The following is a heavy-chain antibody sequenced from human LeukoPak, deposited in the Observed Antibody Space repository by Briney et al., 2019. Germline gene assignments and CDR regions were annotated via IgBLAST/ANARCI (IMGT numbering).Heavy chain of an antibody. V-gene: IGHV3-30*18. Sequence: PGGSLRLSCAASGFTFSSYGMHWVRQAPGKGLEWVAVISYDGSNKCYADSVKGRFTIPRDNSKNTLYLQMNSLRAEDTAVYYCAKERRIQLWYFDYWGQGTLVTVSS. D-gene: IGHD5-18*01. CDR2: ISYDGSNK. J-gene: IGHJ4*02. CDR1: GFTFSSYG. CDR3: AKERRIQLWYFDY.